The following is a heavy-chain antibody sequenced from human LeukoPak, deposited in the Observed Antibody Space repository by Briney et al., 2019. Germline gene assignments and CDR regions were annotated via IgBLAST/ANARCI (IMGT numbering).Heavy chain of an antibody. CDR2: ISGSGGST. CDR1: GFTFSSYA. CDR3: AKDLGYGYYGSGSYSAYDY. V-gene: IGHV3-23*01. Sequence: GGSLRLSCAASGFTFSSYAMSWVRQAPGKGLEWVSAISGSGGSTYYADSVKGRFTISRDNSKNTLYLQMNSLRAEDTAVCYCAKDLGYGYYGSGSYSAYDYWGQGTLVTVSS. D-gene: IGHD3-10*01. J-gene: IGHJ4*02.